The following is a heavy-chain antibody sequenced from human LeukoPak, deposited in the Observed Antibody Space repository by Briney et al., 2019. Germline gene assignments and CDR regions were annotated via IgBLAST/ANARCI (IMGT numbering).Heavy chain of an antibody. CDR3: AKRLVGVASKRSHVLDY. J-gene: IGHJ4*02. CDR2: INHSGST. V-gene: IGHV4-34*01. CDR1: GGSFSGYY. D-gene: IGHD2-15*01. Sequence: SETLSLTCAVYGGSFSGYYWSWIRQPPGKGLEWIGEINHSGSTSYNPSLKSRVTISVDTSKNQFSLKLSSVTAADTAVYYCAKRLVGVASKRSHVLDYWGQGTLVTGSS.